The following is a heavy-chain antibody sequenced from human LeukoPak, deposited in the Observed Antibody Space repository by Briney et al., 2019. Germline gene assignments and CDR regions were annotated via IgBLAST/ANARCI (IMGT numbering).Heavy chain of an antibody. J-gene: IGHJ4*02. CDR1: GFTFSSHD. Sequence: GGSLRLSCAASGFTFSSHDMSWVRQAPGKGLEWVSAISSGGGSSFYADSVKGRFTISRDNPKNTLYLQMNSLRAEDTAVYYCAKGPPFSSSWYFDYWAQGTLVTVSS. CDR2: ISSGGGSS. CDR3: AKGPPFSSSWYFDY. V-gene: IGHV3-23*01. D-gene: IGHD6-13*01.